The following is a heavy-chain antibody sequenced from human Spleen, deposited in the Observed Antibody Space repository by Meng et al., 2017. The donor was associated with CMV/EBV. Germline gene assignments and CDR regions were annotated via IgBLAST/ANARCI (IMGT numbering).Heavy chain of an antibody. CDR3: ARSCSGGGCYLNYYYGMDV. D-gene: IGHD2-15*01. CDR2: ISGYNGDT. CDR1: GYAFTTYG. Sequence: ASVKVSCKASGYAFTTYGITWLRQAPGQRLECMGWISGYNGDTDYAQKLQGRFTMTRDTSTSTAYMELRSLRSDDTAVYYCARSCSGGGCYLNYYYGMDVWGQGTTVTVSS. J-gene: IGHJ6*02. V-gene: IGHV1-18*01.